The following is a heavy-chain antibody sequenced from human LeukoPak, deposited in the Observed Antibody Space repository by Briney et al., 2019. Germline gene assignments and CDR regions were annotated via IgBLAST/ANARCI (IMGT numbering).Heavy chain of an antibody. V-gene: IGHV1-2*02. CDR2: INPNSGGT. CDR1: GYTFTGYY. D-gene: IGHD3-22*01. CDR3: ARDSYYDSSGYYSSEYFQH. Sequence: ASVKVSCKASGYTFTGYYMHWVRQAPGQGLEWMGWINPNSGGTNYAQKLQGRVTMTRDTSISTAYMELSRLRSDDTAVYYCARDSYYDSSGYYSSEYFQHWGQGTLVTVPS. J-gene: IGHJ1*01.